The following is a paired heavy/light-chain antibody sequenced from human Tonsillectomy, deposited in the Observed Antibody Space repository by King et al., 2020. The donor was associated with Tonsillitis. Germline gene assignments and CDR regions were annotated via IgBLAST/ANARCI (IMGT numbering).Light chain of an antibody. CDR3: SSYTSRITFAI. V-gene: IGLV2-23*02. CDR1: SSDVGSYNF. J-gene: IGLJ2*01. CDR2: DVT. Sequence: QSALTQPASVSGSPGQSITISCTGTSSDVGSYNFVSWYQQHPGKAPKLMIYDVTKRPSGVSNRFSGSKSGNTASLTISGLQAEDEADYYCSSYTSRITFAIFGGGTKLTVL.
Heavy chain of an antibody. CDR3: AHRLMSGGLTTFDV. J-gene: IGHJ3*01. V-gene: IGHV2-5*02. Sequence: QITLKESGPTQVKPTQTLTLTCTFSGFSLSSNGEAVGWIRQPPGKALEWLALIYWDDDKRYSPSLKNRLTITKDTSRNQVVLIMTNMVPVDTATYYCAHRLMSGGLTTFDVWGQGTMVTVSS. CDR1: GFSLSSNGEA. D-gene: IGHD1-1*01. CDR2: IYWDDDK.